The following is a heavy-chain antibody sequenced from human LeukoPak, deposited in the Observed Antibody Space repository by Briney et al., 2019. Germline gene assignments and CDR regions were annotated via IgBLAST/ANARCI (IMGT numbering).Heavy chain of an antibody. CDR1: GGTFSSYA. Sequence: GASVKVSCKASGGTFSSYAVSWVRQAPGQGLEWMGRIIPIFGIANYAQKFQGRVTLTADKSTSTAYMELSSLRSEDTAVYYCARVDAAAASSVYYYGMDVWGQGTTVTVSS. CDR3: ARVDAAAASSVYYYGMDV. D-gene: IGHD6-13*01. V-gene: IGHV1-69*04. CDR2: IIPIFGIA. J-gene: IGHJ6*02.